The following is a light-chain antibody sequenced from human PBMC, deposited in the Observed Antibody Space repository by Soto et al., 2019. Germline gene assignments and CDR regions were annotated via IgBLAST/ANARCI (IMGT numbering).Light chain of an antibody. V-gene: IGKV3-20*01. J-gene: IGKJ4*01. Sequence: EIVLTQSPGTLSLSPGERATLSCRASQSVSSSYLAWYQQKPGQAPRLLIYGASSRATGIPDRFSGSGSGTDFTLTISRLEPEDFAVYYCQQYGSSRAAFGGGNKV. CDR1: QSVSSSY. CDR3: QQYGSSRAA. CDR2: GAS.